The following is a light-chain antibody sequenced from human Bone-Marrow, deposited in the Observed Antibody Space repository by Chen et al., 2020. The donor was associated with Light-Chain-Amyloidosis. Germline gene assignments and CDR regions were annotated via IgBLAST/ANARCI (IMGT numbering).Light chain of an antibody. J-gene: IGLJ3*02. CDR1: NIGSTS. CDR2: DDS. V-gene: IGLV3-21*02. CDR3: QVWDRSSERRV. Sequence: SYVLTQPSSVSVAPGQTATIACGGNNIGSTSVHWYQQTPGQAPLLVVYDDSDRPSGIPERLTGSNSGNTATLTISRVEAGDEADYYCQVWDRSSERRVLGGGTKLTVL.